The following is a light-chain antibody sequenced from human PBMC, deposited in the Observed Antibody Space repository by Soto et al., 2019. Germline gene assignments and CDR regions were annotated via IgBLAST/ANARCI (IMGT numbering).Light chain of an antibody. Sequence: QSALTQPASVSGSPGQSITISCTGTSSDVGGYNYVSWYQQHPGKAPKLMIYEVSNRPSGVSNHFSGSKSGNTASLTISGLQAEDEADYYCSSYTSSSTLFGTGTKVTVL. CDR3: SSYTSSSTL. J-gene: IGLJ1*01. CDR1: SSDVGGYNY. CDR2: EVS. V-gene: IGLV2-14*01.